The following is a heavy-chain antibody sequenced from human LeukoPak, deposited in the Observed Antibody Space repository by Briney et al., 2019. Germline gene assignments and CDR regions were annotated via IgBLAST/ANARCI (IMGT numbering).Heavy chain of an antibody. CDR3: AREGIAADDTNWFDP. Sequence: GASVKVSCKASGYTFTGYYMHWVRQAPGQGLEYMGWINPNSGGTRYAQKFQGRVTMTRDTSISTAYMDLSRLTSDDTAVYYCAREGIAADDTNWFDPWGQGTLVTVSS. V-gene: IGHV1-2*02. D-gene: IGHD6-13*01. CDR1: GYTFTGYY. J-gene: IGHJ5*02. CDR2: INPNSGGT.